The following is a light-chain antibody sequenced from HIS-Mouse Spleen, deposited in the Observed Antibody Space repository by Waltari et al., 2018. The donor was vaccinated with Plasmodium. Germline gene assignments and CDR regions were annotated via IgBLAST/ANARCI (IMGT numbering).Light chain of an antibody. Sequence: QSALTQPPSASWSPGQSVTISCPGTSSDVGGYHYAFGYQQHPVKAPKHMIYEVSKRPSGVPDRFSGSKSGNTASLTVSGLQAEDEADYYCSSYAGSNNLVFGGGTKLTVL. CDR1: SSDVGGYHY. CDR2: EVS. V-gene: IGLV2-8*01. J-gene: IGLJ2*01. CDR3: SSYAGSNNLV.